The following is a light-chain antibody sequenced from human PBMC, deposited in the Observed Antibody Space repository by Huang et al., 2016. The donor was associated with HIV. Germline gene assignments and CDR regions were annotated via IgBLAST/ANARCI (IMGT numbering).Light chain of an antibody. CDR2: DAS. J-gene: IGKJ4*01. V-gene: IGKV3-11*01. Sequence: EIVLTQSPATLSLSPGERATLSCRSSQSVDSHLAWYQQKPGQAPKLFIYDASNRATGIPSRFSGSGSGTDFTLTISSLEPEDFAVYYCQQRYNWPLTFGGGTKVEIK. CDR1: QSVDSH. CDR3: QQRYNWPLT.